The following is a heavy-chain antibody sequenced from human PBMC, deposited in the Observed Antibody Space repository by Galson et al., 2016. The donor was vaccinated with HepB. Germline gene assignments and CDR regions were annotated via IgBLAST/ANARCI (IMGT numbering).Heavy chain of an antibody. D-gene: IGHD3-22*01. J-gene: IGHJ4*02. CDR1: GGSISSGDYY. V-gene: IGHV4-30-4*01. CDR2: IYYSGST. Sequence: TLSLTCTVSGGSISSGDYYWNWIRQPPGKGLEWIGYIYYSGSTYYNPSLKSRVTMSVDTSKNQFSLKLSSATAADAAVYYCARVYYYYGSSGYVYYFDYWGQGTLVTVSS. CDR3: ARVYYYYGSSGYVYYFDY.